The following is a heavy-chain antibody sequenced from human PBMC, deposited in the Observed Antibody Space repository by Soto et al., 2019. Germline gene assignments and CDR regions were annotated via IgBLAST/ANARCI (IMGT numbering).Heavy chain of an antibody. Sequence: QLQLQESGPGLVKPSETLSLTCTVSGGSISSSSYYWGWIRQPPGKGLEWIGSIYYSGSTYYNPSLTSRVTISVDTSKNQLSLKLSSVTAADTAVYYCARCFTGYSYGSEFDYWGQGTLVTVSS. V-gene: IGHV4-39*01. J-gene: IGHJ4*02. CDR3: ARCFTGYSYGSEFDY. CDR2: IYYSGST. D-gene: IGHD5-18*01. CDR1: GGSISSSSYY.